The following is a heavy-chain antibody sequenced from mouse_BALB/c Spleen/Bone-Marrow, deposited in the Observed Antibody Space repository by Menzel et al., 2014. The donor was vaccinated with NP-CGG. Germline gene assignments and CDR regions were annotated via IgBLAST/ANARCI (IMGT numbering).Heavy chain of an antibody. Sequence: VHVKQSGPELVKPGASVKVSCKASGYAFTSYNMLWVKQSHGKSLEWIGYIGPYNGGTSYNQKFKGKATLTVDKSSSTAYMHLNSLTSEDSAVYYCARSRDVGYFDYWGQGTTLTVSS. CDR2: IGPYNGGT. CDR3: ARSRDVGYFDY. J-gene: IGHJ2*01. V-gene: IGHV1S135*01. CDR1: GYAFTSYN. D-gene: IGHD3-3*01.